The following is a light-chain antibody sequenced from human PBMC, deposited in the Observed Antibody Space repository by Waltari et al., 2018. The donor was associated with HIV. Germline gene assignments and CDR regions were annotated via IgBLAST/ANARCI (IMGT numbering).Light chain of an antibody. Sequence: SVLTQPPSVSVAPGQTARITWGGNGIDTKNVHRYQQKPGQAPVLVVYDDSDRPSGIPERFSGSNSGNTATLTITRVEAGDEADYYCQVSDPSSDHLVFGGGTKLTVL. CDR1: GIDTKN. V-gene: IGLV3-21*02. J-gene: IGLJ2*01. CDR2: DDS. CDR3: QVSDPSSDHLV.